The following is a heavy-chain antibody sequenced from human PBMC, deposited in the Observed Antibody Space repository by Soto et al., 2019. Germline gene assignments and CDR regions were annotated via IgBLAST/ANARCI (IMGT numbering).Heavy chain of an antibody. Sequence: PGGSLRLSCADSGFTFSSYSMNWGRKAPGKGLGWVSSISSSSSYIYYADSVKGRFTISRKNAKNSLYLQMNSLRAGDRPVYYCVRVGSGHSPYFDYWGQGTLVPVPS. D-gene: IGHD1-1*01. CDR2: ISSSSSYI. CDR3: VRVGSGHSPYFDY. J-gene: IGHJ4*02. CDR1: GFTFSSYS. V-gene: IGHV3-21*01.